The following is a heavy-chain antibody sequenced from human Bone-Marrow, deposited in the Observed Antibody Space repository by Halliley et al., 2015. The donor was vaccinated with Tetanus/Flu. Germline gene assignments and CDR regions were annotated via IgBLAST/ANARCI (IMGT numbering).Heavy chain of an antibody. D-gene: IGHD1-26*01. Sequence: TLSLTCTVSGGSVSSSEWWSWVRQPPGKGLEWIGEIYHSGSTNYNPSLKSRVTISVDKSKNQLSLNLRSVTAADTAVYYCASEVGATFDFQNWGQGTLVTVSS. CDR2: IYHSGST. CDR3: ASEVGATFDFQN. J-gene: IGHJ1*01. CDR1: GGSVSSSEW. V-gene: IGHV4-4*02.